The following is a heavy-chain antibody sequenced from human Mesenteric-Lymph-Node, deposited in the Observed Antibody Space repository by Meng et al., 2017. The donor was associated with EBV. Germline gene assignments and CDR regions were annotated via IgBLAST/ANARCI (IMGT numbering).Heavy chain of an antibody. V-gene: IGHV1-69*06. CDR1: A. J-gene: IGHJ4*02. Sequence: QVQLVQSGAGVKKPGSSLKVSRAINWVRQAPGQGLDWMGGIIPIFVSPPYAQSIQGRVTMTADKCTTTAYMELAILRSEDTAVYYCTSLFGETVDWWGQGTLVNVSS. CDR3: TSLFGETVDW. CDR2: IIPIFVSP. D-gene: IGHD3-10*02.